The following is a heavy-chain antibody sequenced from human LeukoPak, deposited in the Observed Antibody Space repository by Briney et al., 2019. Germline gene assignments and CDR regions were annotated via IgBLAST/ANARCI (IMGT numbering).Heavy chain of an antibody. V-gene: IGHV3-7*01. D-gene: IGHD2-8*02. CDR1: GFTISDYW. CDR2: IKQDGSEK. CDR3: VRDGGTDWYNP. J-gene: IGHJ5*02. Sequence: GGSLRLSCAASGFTISDYWMTWVRQAPGKGLEWVANIKQDGSEKTYVDSVKGRFTISRDNAKNSIFLQMNSLRVEDMAMYYCVRDGGTDWYNPWGQGTLVSVSS.